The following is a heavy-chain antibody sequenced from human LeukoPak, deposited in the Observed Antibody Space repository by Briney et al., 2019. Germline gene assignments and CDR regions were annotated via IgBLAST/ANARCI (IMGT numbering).Heavy chain of an antibody. CDR2: IIPIFGTA. J-gene: IGHJ6*02. D-gene: IGHD3-22*01. Sequence: ASVKVSCKASGGTFSSYAISWVRQAPGQGLEWMGGIIPIFGTANYAQKFQGRVTITADESTSTAYMELSSLRSEDTAVYYCARNTRNISYYDSSGYIYYYYGMDVWGQGTTVTVSS. CDR3: ARNTRNISYYDSSGYIYYYYGMDV. V-gene: IGHV1-69*13. CDR1: GGTFSSYA.